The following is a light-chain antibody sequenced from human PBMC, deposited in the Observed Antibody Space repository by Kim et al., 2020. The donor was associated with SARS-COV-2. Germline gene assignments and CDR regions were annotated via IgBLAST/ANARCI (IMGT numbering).Light chain of an antibody. CDR3: QQFGSSPT. V-gene: IGKV3-20*01. Sequence: EIVLTQSPGTLSLSPGERATLSCRASQSVTTFLAWYQQQPGQAPRLLIYGASTRATGVPERFSGSGSGTDFTLTISRLEPEDFAVYYCQQFGSSPTFGQGTKLEI. CDR1: QSVTTF. J-gene: IGKJ2*01. CDR2: GAS.